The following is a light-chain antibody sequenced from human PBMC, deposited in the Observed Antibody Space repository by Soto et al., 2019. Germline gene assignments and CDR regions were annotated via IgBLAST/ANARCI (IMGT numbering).Light chain of an antibody. CDR1: DSNIGAGYD. J-gene: IGLJ1*01. CDR2: GNT. Sequence: QSALTQTPSVSGAPGQTITISCTGTDSNIGAGYDVHWYQHLPGRAPKLLIFGNTHRPSGVPDRFSGSKSGTSASLAITGHQPEDEADYYCQSFDNSLSGFYVFGSGTKVTVL. CDR3: QSFDNSLSGFYV. V-gene: IGLV1-40*01.